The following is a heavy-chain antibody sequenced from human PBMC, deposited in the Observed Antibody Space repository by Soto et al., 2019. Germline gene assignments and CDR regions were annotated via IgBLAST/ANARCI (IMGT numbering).Heavy chain of an antibody. V-gene: IGHV4-34*01. CDR3: ASSGSYWYYYYGMDV. J-gene: IGHJ6*02. D-gene: IGHD1-26*01. CDR2: INHSGST. Sequence: SETLSLTCAVYGGSFSGYYWSWIRQPPGKGLEWIGEINHSGSTNYNPSLKSRVTISVDTSKNQFSLKLSSVTAADTAVYYCASSGSYWYYYYGMDVWGQGTTVTAP. CDR1: GGSFSGYY.